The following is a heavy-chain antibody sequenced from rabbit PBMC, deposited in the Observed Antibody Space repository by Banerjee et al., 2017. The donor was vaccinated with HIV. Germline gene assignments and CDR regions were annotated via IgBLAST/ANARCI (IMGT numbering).Heavy chain of an antibody. CDR1: GFSFSSSYY. V-gene: IGHV1S40*01. D-gene: IGHD6-1*01. Sequence: QSLEESGGDLVKPGASLILTCTASGFSFSSSYYMCWVRQAPGKGLEWIACIYSGSGSTDYATWAKGRFTISKTSSTTVTLQLTSLTAADTATYFCARDVDSYVPFNLWGPGTLVTVS. J-gene: IGHJ4*01. CDR2: IYSGSGST. CDR3: ARDVDSYVPFNL.